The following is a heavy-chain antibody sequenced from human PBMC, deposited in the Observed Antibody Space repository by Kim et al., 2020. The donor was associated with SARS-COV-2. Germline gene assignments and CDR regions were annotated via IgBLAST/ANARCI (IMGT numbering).Heavy chain of an antibody. CDR2: ISSSGSTI. J-gene: IGHJ4*02. CDR3: ASAPGPDIVVVVAGGEKIYYMDY. Sequence: GGSLRLSCAASGFTFSSYEMNWVRQAPGKGLEWVSYISSSGSTIYYADAVKGRFTISRDNAKNSLYLQMNSLRAEDTAVYYCASAPGPDIVVVVAGGEKIYYMDYWGQGTLVTVSS. D-gene: IGHD2-15*01. V-gene: IGHV3-48*03. CDR1: GFTFSSYE.